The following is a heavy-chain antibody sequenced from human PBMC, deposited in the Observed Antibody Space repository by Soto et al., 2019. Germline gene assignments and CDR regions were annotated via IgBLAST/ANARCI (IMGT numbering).Heavy chain of an antibody. CDR2: ISYDGTKN. CDR3: AKDLSDYSYYQTSFDF. J-gene: IGHJ4*02. CDR1: GFIYSHYG. Sequence: QVHLVESGGGVVQPGRSLRLSCGGSGFIYSHYGMHWVRQAPGNGLEWVAFISYDGTKNYYADFVTGRFTISRDNSKNTLFLQMSGLRTEDTGVYYCAKDLSDYSYYQTSFDFWGQGTLVTVSS. V-gene: IGHV3-30*18. D-gene: IGHD4-4*01.